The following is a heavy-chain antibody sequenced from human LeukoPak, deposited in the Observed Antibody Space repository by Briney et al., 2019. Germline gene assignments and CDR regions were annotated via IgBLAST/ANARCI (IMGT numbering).Heavy chain of an antibody. CDR1: GFTFDDHD. CDR3: AKDIRGFYNYYNLDV. D-gene: IGHD4-23*01. Sequence: GRSLRLSCAASGFTFDDHDMHWVRQAPGKGLEWVSGISWNSGSIGYADSVKGRFTISRDNAKNSLYLQMNSLRAEDTALYYCAKDIRGFYNYYNLDVWGQGTTVTVSS. J-gene: IGHJ6*02. V-gene: IGHV3-9*01. CDR2: ISWNSGSI.